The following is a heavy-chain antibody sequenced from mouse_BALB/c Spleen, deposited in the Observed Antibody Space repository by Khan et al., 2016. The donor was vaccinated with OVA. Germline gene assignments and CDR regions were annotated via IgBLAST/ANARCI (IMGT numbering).Heavy chain of an antibody. CDR2: ISYSGST. D-gene: IGHD1-2*01. Sequence: EVQLQESGPGLVKPSQSLSLTCTVTGYSITSDYAWNWIRQFPGNKLEWMGYISYSGSTSYNPSLKSRISITRDTSKNQFFLQLHSVTTEDTATYYCARTARIKYWGQGTTLTVSS. CDR1: GYSITSDYA. J-gene: IGHJ2*01. CDR3: ARTARIKY. V-gene: IGHV3-2*02.